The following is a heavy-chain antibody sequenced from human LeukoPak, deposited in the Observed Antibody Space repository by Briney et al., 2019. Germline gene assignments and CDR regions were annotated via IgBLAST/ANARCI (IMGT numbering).Heavy chain of an antibody. D-gene: IGHD6-13*01. CDR3: ARDRAYSSSWDLFDY. CDR1: GGSFSGYY. J-gene: IGHJ4*02. V-gene: IGHV4-34*01. Sequence: PSETLSLTCAVYGGSFSGYYWSWIRQPPGKGLEWIGSIYYGGTTYYNPSLKSRVSISIDTSKQQFSLKLSVTAADTAVYYCARDRAYSSSWDLFDYWGQGTLVTVSS. CDR2: IYYGGTT.